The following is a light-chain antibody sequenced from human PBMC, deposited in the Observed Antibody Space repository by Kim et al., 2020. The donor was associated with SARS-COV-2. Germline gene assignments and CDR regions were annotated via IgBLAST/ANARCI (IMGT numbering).Light chain of an antibody. CDR3: AAWDAGLSGVL. CDR2: SNI. V-gene: IGLV1-47*01. J-gene: IGLJ2*01. Sequence: GQRVTISCPGASSDVGGHYVYWYHQHPGRTPTILMYSNIRSPPWVPSQFSACKSGTSASPAISGLRYADESAYYCAAWDAGLSGVLFGGGTQLTVL. CDR1: SSDVGGHY.